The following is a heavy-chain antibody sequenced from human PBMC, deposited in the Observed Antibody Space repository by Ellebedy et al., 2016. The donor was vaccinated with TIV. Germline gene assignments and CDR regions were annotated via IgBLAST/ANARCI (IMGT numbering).Heavy chain of an antibody. D-gene: IGHD2-2*01. CDR2: ISSSSSYI. CDR1: GFTFSSYS. Sequence: GGSLRLXCAASGFTFSSYSMNWVRQAPGKGLEWVSSISSSSSYIYYADSVKGRFTISRDNAKNSLYLQMNSLRAEDTAVYYCARDKGDVVVPAAPYYYYGMDVWGQGTTVTVSS. V-gene: IGHV3-21*01. CDR3: ARDKGDVVVPAAPYYYYGMDV. J-gene: IGHJ6*02.